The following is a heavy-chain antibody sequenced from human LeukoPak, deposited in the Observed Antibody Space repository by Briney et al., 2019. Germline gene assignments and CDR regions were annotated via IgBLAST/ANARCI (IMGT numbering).Heavy chain of an antibody. CDR2: INHSGST. Sequence: SETLSLTCAVYGGSFSGYYWSWIRQPPGKGLEWIGEINHSGSTNYNPSLKSRVTISVDTSKNQFSLKLSSVTAADTAVYYCARVTGSGHDSWGQGTLVTVSS. CDR1: GGSFSGYY. D-gene: IGHD3-10*01. CDR3: ARVTGSGHDS. J-gene: IGHJ4*02. V-gene: IGHV4-34*01.